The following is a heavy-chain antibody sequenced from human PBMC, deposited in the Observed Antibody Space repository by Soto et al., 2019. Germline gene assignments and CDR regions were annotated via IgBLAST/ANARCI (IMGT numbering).Heavy chain of an antibody. CDR3: ATLLVVAGGFDY. CDR1: GFSSSNYW. D-gene: IGHD2-15*01. J-gene: IGHJ4*02. CDR2: IKQDGSEK. Sequence: EVQLVESGGGLVQPGGSLRLSCIASGFSSSNYWMSWVRQAPGKGLEWVANIKQDGSEKYYVDSVKGRFTISRDNRKNALFLQMDSVRAEDTGVFYCATLLVVAGGFDYWGQGTLVSVSS. V-gene: IGHV3-7*01.